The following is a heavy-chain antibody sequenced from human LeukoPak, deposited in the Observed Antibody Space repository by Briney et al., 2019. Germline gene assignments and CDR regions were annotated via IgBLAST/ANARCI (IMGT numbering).Heavy chain of an antibody. CDR3: ARDLRGYSYGYVY. CDR2: ICTSGST. Sequence: SETLSLTCTVSGGSISSGSYCWSWIRPPAGKGLVWIVRICTSGSTNYTPSLKRRVTISVDTSKNQYSLKLRSVTAADTDVYYCARDLRGYSYGYVYWGQGTLVTVSS. CDR1: GGSISSGSYC. V-gene: IGHV4-61*02. J-gene: IGHJ4*02. D-gene: IGHD5-18*01.